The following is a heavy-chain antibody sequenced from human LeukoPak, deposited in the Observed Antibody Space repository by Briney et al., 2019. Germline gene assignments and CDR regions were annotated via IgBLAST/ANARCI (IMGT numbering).Heavy chain of an antibody. CDR3: ARGEITLIRGTPTNWFDP. Sequence: ASVKVSCKSSGGTFSSHGINWVRQAPGQGLEWMGGIIPLFGTVNYAQKFQGRVTITTDESASAAYMELNSLRSEDTAVYYCARGEITLIRGTPTNWFDPWGQGTLVTVSS. J-gene: IGHJ5*02. CDR1: GGTFSSHG. D-gene: IGHD3-10*01. V-gene: IGHV1-69*05. CDR2: IIPLFGTV.